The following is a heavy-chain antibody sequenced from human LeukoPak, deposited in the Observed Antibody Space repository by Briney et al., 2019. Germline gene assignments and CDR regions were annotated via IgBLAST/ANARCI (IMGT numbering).Heavy chain of an antibody. V-gene: IGHV3-23*01. Sequence: PGGSLRLSCAASGFTFNSYAMSWVRQAPGKGLEWVSAISGGGDNTYYADSVKGRFTISRDNSKNTMYLEMNSLRAEDTAIYYCAKVGPGAARDYWGQGTLVTVSS. J-gene: IGHJ4*02. CDR2: ISGGGDNT. CDR1: GFTFNSYA. CDR3: AKVGPGAARDY. D-gene: IGHD2-15*01.